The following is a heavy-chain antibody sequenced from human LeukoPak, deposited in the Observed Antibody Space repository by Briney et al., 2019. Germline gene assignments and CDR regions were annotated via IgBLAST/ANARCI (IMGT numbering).Heavy chain of an antibody. D-gene: IGHD3-9*01. CDR1: GGSFSGYY. CDR3: ARGNYDILTGSGYYFDY. J-gene: IGHJ4*02. V-gene: IGHV4-34*01. CDR2: INHSGST. Sequence: SETLSLTCAVYGGSFSGYYWSWIRQPPGKGLEWIGEINHSGSTNYNPSPKSRVTISVDTSQSQFSLKLSSVTAADTAVYYCARGNYDILTGSGYYFDYWGQGTLVTVSS.